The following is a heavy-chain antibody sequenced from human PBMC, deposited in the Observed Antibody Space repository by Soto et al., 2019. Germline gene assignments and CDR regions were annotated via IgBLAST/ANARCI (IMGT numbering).Heavy chain of an antibody. J-gene: IGHJ3*02. V-gene: IGHV5-51*01. CDR1: GYSFTSYW. D-gene: IGHD3-22*01. CDR3: ARHPEAYEQGWRLDI. CDR2: IYPGDSDT. Sequence: GESLKISCKGSGYSFTSYWIGWVRQMPGKGLEWMGIIYPGDSDTRYSPSFQGQVTISADKSISTAYLQWSSLKASDTAMYYCARHPEAYEQGWRLDICGQGTMVTVSS.